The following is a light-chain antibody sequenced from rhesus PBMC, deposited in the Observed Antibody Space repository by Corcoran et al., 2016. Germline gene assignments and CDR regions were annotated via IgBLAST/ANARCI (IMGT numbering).Light chain of an antibody. Sequence: EIQMTQSPSSLSASVGDKVTITCRDSQDISSWLAWYPQKTGKAPKHLIYNASSLQSGVPSRLRGDGSGTDFTLTISNLQPEDFAIYYCQQHNRYPQTFDQGTKVEIK. CDR1: QDISSW. V-gene: IGKV1S6*01. CDR3: QQHNRYPQT. J-gene: IGKJ1*01. CDR2: NAS.